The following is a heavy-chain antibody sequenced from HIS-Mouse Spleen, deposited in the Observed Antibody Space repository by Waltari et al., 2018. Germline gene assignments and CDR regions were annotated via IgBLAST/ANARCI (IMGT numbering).Heavy chain of an antibody. J-gene: IGHJ3*02. V-gene: IGHV1-18*01. Sequence: QVQLVQSGAEVKKPGASVKVSCKASGYTVTSYGISWVRQALGQGLEWMGWISAYNGNTNYAQKLQGRVTMTTDTSTSTAYMELRSLRSDDTAVYYCASSEVVVIRMGAFDIWGQGTMVTVSS. CDR3: ASSEVVVIRMGAFDI. CDR1: GYTVTSYG. CDR2: ISAYNGNT. D-gene: IGHD3-22*01.